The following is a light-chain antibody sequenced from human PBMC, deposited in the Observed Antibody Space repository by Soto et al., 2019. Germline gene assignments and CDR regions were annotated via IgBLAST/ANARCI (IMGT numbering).Light chain of an antibody. CDR3: QQYNKWPYT. CDR2: GAS. Sequence: EVVMTQSPATLSVSPGERVTLSCRASQSASCNLAWYQQKPGQAPSLRIYGASTRAAGIPARFSGSGSGAELTLTISGLKSEDFAVYYCQQYNKWPYTFGQGPNLEI. V-gene: IGKV3-15*01. CDR1: QSASCN. J-gene: IGKJ2*01.